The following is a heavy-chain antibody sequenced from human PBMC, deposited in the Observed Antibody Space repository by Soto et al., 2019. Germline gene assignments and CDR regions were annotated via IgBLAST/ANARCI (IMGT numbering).Heavy chain of an antibody. D-gene: IGHD2-2*02. J-gene: IGHJ5*02. V-gene: IGHV4-31*03. CDR3: ARGYCSSTICYIWDNWFDP. Sequence: SETLSLTCTVSGGSISSGGYYWSWIRQHPGKGLEWIGYIYYSGSTYYNPSLKSRVTISVDTSKNQFSLKLSSVTAADTAVYYCARGYCSSTICYIWDNWFDPWGQGTLVTSPQ. CDR2: IYYSGST. CDR1: GGSISSGGYY.